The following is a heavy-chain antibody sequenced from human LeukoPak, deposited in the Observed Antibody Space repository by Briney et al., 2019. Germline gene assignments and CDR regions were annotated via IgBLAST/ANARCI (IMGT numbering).Heavy chain of an antibody. CDR2: IYYRGSA. CDR1: GGSISSYY. Sequence: PSETLSLTCTVSGGSISSYYWSWIRQPPGKGLEWIGFIYYRGSANYNPSLKSRVIISVDTSKNQFSLKLSSVTAADTAVYYCARHRGYCSSTSCYGHYYYMDVWGKGTTVTVSS. D-gene: IGHD2-2*01. V-gene: IGHV4-59*08. CDR3: ARHRGYCSSTSCYGHYYYMDV. J-gene: IGHJ6*03.